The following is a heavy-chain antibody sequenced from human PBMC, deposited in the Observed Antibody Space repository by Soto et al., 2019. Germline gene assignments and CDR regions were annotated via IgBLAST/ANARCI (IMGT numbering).Heavy chain of an antibody. CDR1: GVTVGNNY. Sequence: EVQLVESGGGLIQPGGSLTLSCAASGVTVGNNYMSWVRQAPGKGLEWVSLIYSTGTTKYADSVKGRFTVSRDNAKNTLYLQMNSMRAEDTAVYYCAKDGRGSGSHYNSFGYWGQGTLVTVSS. J-gene: IGHJ4*02. V-gene: IGHV3-53*01. D-gene: IGHD3-10*01. CDR3: AKDGRGSGSHYNSFGY. CDR2: IYSTGTT.